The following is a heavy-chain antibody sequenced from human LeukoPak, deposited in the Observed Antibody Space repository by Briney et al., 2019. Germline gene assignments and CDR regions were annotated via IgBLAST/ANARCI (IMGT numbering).Heavy chain of an antibody. D-gene: IGHD3-10*01. CDR1: GGSISSSS. CDR3: ARVAGGKSISMVRGVIIKGPLDY. CDR2: IGGST. J-gene: IGHJ4*02. V-gene: IGHV3-64*01. Sequence: PSETLSLTCTVSGGSISSSSYYWGWIRQAPGKGLEHVSAIGGSTYYANSVKGRFTISRDNSKNTLYLQMDSLRAEDMAVYYCARVAGGKSISMVRGVIIKGPLDYWGQGTLVTVSS.